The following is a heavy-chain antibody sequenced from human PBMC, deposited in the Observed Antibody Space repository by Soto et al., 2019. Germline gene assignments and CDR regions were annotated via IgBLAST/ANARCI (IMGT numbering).Heavy chain of an antibody. Sequence: SVKVSCKASGGTFGSYAISWVRQAPGQGLEWMGGIIPIFGTANYAQKFQGRVTISRHNTKNTLYLQMNSLRAEDTAVYYCARGHYYNTSGHYVFAAFDIWGQGTLVTVSS. J-gene: IGHJ3*02. V-gene: IGHV1-69*05. CDR1: GGTFGSYA. CDR3: ARGHYYNTSGHYVFAAFDI. D-gene: IGHD3-22*01. CDR2: IIPIFGTA.